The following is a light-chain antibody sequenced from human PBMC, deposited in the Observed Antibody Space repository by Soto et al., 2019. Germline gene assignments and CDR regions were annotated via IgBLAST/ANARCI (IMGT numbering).Light chain of an antibody. CDR1: QGISDY. V-gene: IGKV1-39*01. Sequence: DIRMTRSPSSLSASVGDTVTITCRASQGISDYLSWFQHKPGEAPKLLIYTASSLQGGVPLRFSGAGSRTDFSLTISGLQPEDSATYYCQQTDTFPWTFGQGTRVDIK. CDR3: QQTDTFPWT. J-gene: IGKJ1*01. CDR2: TAS.